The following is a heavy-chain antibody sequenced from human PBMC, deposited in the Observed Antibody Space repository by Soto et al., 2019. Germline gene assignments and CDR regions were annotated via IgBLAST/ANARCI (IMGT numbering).Heavy chain of an antibody. Sequence: QVMLQESGPGLVKPSETLSLTCSVSNVSIKSSYWNWIRQPPGRGLEWIGFVYYTGTTKYNPSLKRRVTISVDTSKNEFALKLTSVTAADTAFYFCARDFAGRCPFDPWCPGTLVTVSS. D-gene: IGHD3-3*01. CDR2: VYYTGTT. CDR1: NVSIKSSY. CDR3: ARDFAGRCPFDP. J-gene: IGHJ5*01. V-gene: IGHV4-59*01.